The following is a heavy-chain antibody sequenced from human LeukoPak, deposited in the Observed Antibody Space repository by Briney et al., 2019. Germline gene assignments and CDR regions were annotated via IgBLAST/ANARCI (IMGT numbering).Heavy chain of an antibody. CDR2: INHTGST. V-gene: IGHV4-34*01. CDR1: GGSFSGYY. CDR3: AQLPGVVDFDS. J-gene: IGHJ4*02. D-gene: IGHD2-21*01. Sequence: SETLSLTCAVYGGSFSGYYWTWFRQPPGKRLEWIGEINHTGSTNFNPSLRSRVTLSIDPSKNQISLQLSSVTAADTAVYYCAQLPGVVDFDSWGQGTLVTVSS.